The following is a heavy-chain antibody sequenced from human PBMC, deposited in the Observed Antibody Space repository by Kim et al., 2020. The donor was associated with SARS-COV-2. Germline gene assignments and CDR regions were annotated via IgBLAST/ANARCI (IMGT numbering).Heavy chain of an antibody. CDR1: GGSISSNY. V-gene: IGHV4-59*01. CDR3: ARDGGLDAFDI. J-gene: IGHJ3*02. CDR2: IYYSGST. Sequence: SETLSLTCTVSGGSISSNYWSWIRQPPGKGLEWIGYIYYSGSTNYNPSLKSRVTISLDTSKNQFSLKLTSVTAADTAVYYCARDGGLDAFDIWGQGTMVT.